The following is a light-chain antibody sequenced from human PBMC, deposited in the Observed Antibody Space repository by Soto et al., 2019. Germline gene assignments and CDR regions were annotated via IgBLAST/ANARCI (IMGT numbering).Light chain of an antibody. CDR1: QSVNNN. Sequence: EIVMTQSPATLSVSPGERATLSCRASQSVNNNLAWYQQKPGQAPRLLIYGASTRATGIPARFSGSGSGTEFTLTISGLQSEDFAVYYCQHYNNWPPWTFGQGTKVEIK. CDR2: GAS. CDR3: QHYNNWPPWT. V-gene: IGKV3-15*01. J-gene: IGKJ1*01.